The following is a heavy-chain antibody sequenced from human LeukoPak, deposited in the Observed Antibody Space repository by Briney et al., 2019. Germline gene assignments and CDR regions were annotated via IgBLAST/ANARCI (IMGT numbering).Heavy chain of an antibody. CDR2: IYSGGST. V-gene: IGHV3-53*01. CDR1: GFTVSSNY. J-gene: IGHJ6*03. CDR3: ASHGSGSTLYYYYMDV. Sequence: PGGSLRLSCAASGFTVSSNYMSWVRQAPGKGLEWASVIYSGGSTYYADSVKGRFTISRDNSKNTLYLQMNSLRAEDTAVYYCASHGSGSTLYYYYMDVWGKGTTVTVSS. D-gene: IGHD3-10*01.